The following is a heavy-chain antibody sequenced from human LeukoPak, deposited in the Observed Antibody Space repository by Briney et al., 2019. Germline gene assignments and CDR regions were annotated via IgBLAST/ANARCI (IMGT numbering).Heavy chain of an antibody. D-gene: IGHD3-10*01. Sequence: GGSLRLSCAASGFTFSSYGMHWVRQAPGKGLEWVAVISYDGSNKYYADSVKGRFTISRDNSKNTLYLQMNSLRAEDTAVYYCAKDSRWFGELFDIDYWGQGTLVTVSS. CDR1: GFTFSSYG. V-gene: IGHV3-30*18. CDR2: ISYDGSNK. CDR3: AKDSRWFGELFDIDY. J-gene: IGHJ4*02.